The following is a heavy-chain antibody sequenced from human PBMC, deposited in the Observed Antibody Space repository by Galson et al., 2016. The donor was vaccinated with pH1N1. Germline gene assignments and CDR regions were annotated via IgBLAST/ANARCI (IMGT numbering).Heavy chain of an antibody. CDR2: ISPDSGGT. V-gene: IGHV1-2*04. CDR3: ATSSPHITGTTGFFGLDV. D-gene: IGHD1-7*01. J-gene: IGHJ6*02. Sequence: SVKVSCKASTYSFSGYYIHWVRQAPGQGLEWMGWISPDSGGTVYAQKFQDWVTMTWDTSTSTTYMEVTRLTSDDTAVYFCATSSPHITGTTGFFGLDVWGRGTTVTVSS. CDR1: TYSFSGYY.